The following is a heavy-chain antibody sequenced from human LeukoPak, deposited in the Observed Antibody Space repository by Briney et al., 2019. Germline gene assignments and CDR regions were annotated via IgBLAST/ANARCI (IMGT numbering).Heavy chain of an antibody. CDR3: ARQGCFYDNRGYNDAFDI. D-gene: IGHD3-22*01. J-gene: IGHJ3*02. Sequence: GGSLKISCKGSGFSFTTYWISWVRQVPGKGLEWMGSIDPSDSYTNYSPSFQGHVTISVDKSNSTAYLQWSSLKASDTAMYYCARQGCFYDNRGYNDAFDIWGQGTVVTVSS. CDR2: IDPSDSYT. CDR1: GFSFTTYW. V-gene: IGHV5-10-1*01.